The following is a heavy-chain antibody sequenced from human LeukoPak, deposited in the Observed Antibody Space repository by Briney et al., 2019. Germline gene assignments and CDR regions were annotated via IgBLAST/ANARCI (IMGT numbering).Heavy chain of an antibody. Sequence: GGSLRLSCAASGFTFSNAWMSWVRQAPGKGLEWVGRIKNEIDGGTTDYGAPVKGRFTISRDDSKNTLYLQMNSLKTEDTAVYYCVTDGYCGEGCYLCGHCFDHWGQGTLATVSS. CDR3: VTDGYCGEGCYLCGHCFDH. J-gene: IGHJ4*02. V-gene: IGHV3-15*01. CDR2: IKNEIDGGTT. CDR1: GFTFSNAW. D-gene: IGHD2-21*01.